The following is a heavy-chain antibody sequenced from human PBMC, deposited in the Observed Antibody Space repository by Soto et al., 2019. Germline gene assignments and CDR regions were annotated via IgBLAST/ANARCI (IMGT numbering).Heavy chain of an antibody. Sequence: SQTLSLTCVISGDGVSSDSVAWNWIRLSPSRGLEWLGRTYYRSKWYNDYAVSVKSRITINPDTSRNQLSLQLNSVTPEDTAVYYCARDGTQYSGTYSYYYGMDVWGQGTTVTVSS. V-gene: IGHV6-1*01. J-gene: IGHJ6*02. CDR2: TYYRSKWYN. D-gene: IGHD1-26*01. CDR3: ARDGTQYSGTYSYYYGMDV. CDR1: GDGVSSDSVA.